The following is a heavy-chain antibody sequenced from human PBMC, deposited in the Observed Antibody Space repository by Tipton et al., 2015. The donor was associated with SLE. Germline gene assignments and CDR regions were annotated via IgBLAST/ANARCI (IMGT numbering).Heavy chain of an antibody. CDR1: GGSISSSSYY. CDR3: ARERVRGSYLEGYFDY. J-gene: IGHJ4*02. CDR2: IYYSGST. V-gene: IGHV4-39*07. Sequence: TLSLTCTVSGGSISSSSYYWGWIRQPPGKGLEWIGSIYYSGSTYYNPSLKSRVTISVDTSKNQFSLKLSSVTAADTAVYYCARERVRGSYLEGYFDYWGQGTLVTVSS. D-gene: IGHD3-16*01.